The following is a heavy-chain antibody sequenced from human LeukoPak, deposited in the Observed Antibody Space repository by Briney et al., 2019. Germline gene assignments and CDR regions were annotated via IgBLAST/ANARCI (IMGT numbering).Heavy chain of an antibody. CDR1: GFTFSSYW. CDR2: IYSDGSST. CDR3: ARDKKNTPYYYYGMDV. V-gene: IGHV3-74*01. J-gene: IGHJ6*02. Sequence: PGGSLRLSCAASGFTFSSYWMHWVRQAPGKGLVWVSRIYSDGSSTNYADSVKGRFTISRDNAKNSLYLQMNSLRAEDTAVYYCARDKKNTPYYYYGMDVWGQGTTVTVSS.